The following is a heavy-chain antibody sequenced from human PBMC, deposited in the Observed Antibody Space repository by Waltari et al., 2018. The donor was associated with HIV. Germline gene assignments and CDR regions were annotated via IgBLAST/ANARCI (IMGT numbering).Heavy chain of an antibody. CDR3: ARVVTDHGDQPSGGFDY. CDR1: GGSLNTYY. V-gene: IGHV4-59*01. CDR2: IYYRGTT. D-gene: IGHD4-17*01. Sequence: QVQLQESGPGLVTSSETLSLTCTVSGGSLNTYYWSWVRQSPGKGLDWIGYIYYRGTTNYNPSLKSRVTISLDTSKKQFSLKLSSVTAADTAVYYCARVVTDHGDQPSGGFDYWGQGTLVTVSS. J-gene: IGHJ4*02.